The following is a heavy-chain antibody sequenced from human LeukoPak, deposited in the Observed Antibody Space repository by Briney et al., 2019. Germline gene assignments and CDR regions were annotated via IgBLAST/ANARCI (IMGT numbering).Heavy chain of an antibody. Sequence: EASVKVSCKASGYTFTGYYMHWVRQAPGQGLEWMGWISAYNGNTNYAQKLQGRVTMTTDTSTSTAYMELRSLRSEDTAVYYCARFPADQNDAFDIWGQGTMVTVSS. D-gene: IGHD6-13*01. CDR1: GYTFTGYY. CDR3: ARFPADQNDAFDI. CDR2: ISAYNGNT. V-gene: IGHV1-18*04. J-gene: IGHJ3*02.